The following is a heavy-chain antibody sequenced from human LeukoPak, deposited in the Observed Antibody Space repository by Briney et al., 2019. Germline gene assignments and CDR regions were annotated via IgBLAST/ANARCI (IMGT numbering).Heavy chain of an antibody. V-gene: IGHV3-48*01. CDR1: GFAFSTYS. J-gene: IGHJ4*02. CDR3: ARVAPGHDVGRGYFDY. Sequence: PGGSLRLSCAASGFAFSTYSMNWVRQAPGKGLEWRSYITSTSYAIYYGDSVKGRFTISRDNAKNSLYLQMNSLRAEDTAVYYCARVAPGHDVGRGYFDYWGQGTLVTVSS. D-gene: IGHD6-13*01. CDR2: ITSTSYAI.